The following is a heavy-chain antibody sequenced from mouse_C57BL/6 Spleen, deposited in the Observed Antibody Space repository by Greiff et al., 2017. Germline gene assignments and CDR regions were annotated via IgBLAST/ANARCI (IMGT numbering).Heavy chain of an antibody. Sequence: QVQLQQPGAELVKPGASVKLSCKASGYTFTSYWMHWVKQRPGQGLEWIGMIHPNSGSTNYNEKFKSKATLTVDKSSSTAYMQLSSLTSEDSAVYFCARSYYGSHYFDYWGQGTTLTVSS. V-gene: IGHV1-64*01. J-gene: IGHJ2*01. CDR2: IHPNSGST. D-gene: IGHD1-1*01. CDR3: ARSYYGSHYFDY. CDR1: GYTFTSYW.